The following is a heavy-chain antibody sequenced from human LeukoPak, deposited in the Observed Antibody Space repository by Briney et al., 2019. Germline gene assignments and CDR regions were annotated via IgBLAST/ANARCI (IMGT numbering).Heavy chain of an antibody. CDR3: ARDRKVRSSTSRGAFDI. CDR2: ISSNGGST. D-gene: IGHD2-2*01. V-gene: IGHV3-64*01. Sequence: GGSLRLSCAASGFTFSSYAMHWVRQAPGKGLEYVSAISSNGGSTYYANSVKGRFTISRDNAKNSLYLQMNSLRAEDTALYYCARDRKVRSSTSRGAFDIWGQGTMVTVSS. CDR1: GFTFSSYA. J-gene: IGHJ3*02.